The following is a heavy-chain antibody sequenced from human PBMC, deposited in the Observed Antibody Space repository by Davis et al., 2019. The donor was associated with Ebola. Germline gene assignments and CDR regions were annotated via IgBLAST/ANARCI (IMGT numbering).Heavy chain of an antibody. Sequence: PGGSLRLSCAASGFTFSSYSMNWVRQAPGKGLEWVSSISSSSSYIYYADSVKGRFTISRDNAKNSLYLQMNSLRAEDTAVYYCASPSYRVTRTAFDIWGQGTMVTVSS. V-gene: IGHV3-21*01. CDR2: ISSSSSYI. J-gene: IGHJ3*02. D-gene: IGHD3-16*02. CDR1: GFTFSSYS. CDR3: ASPSYRVTRTAFDI.